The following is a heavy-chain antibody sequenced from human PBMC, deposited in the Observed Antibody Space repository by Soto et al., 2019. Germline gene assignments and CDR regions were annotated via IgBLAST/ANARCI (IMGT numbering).Heavy chain of an antibody. D-gene: IGHD1-26*01. CDR2: IHHSGST. CDR3: ARDTGTYPYYFDY. J-gene: IGHJ4*02. CDR1: GGSISSGENF. V-gene: IGHV4-30-4*01. Sequence: SETLSLTCTVSGGSISSGENFWNWIRQSPGKDLEWIGYIHHSGSTYYNPSLKSRLTISVDASKNQISLKLNSVTAADTAVYYCARDTGTYPYYFDYWGQGTLVTVSS.